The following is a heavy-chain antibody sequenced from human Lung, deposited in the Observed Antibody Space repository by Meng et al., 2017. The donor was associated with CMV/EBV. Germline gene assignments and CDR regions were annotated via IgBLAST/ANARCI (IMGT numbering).Heavy chain of an antibody. D-gene: IGHD1-26*01. CDR2: ISPSGEFT. Sequence: GGSLGLSCAASGFPFSLFIMNWVRQAPGKGLEWVSSISPSGEFTYYGDSVKGRFTVSRDNTKNLLYLEMNSLTADDTAVYFCARDIKVGRPWGQGTLVTVSS. CDR1: GFPFSLFI. CDR3: ARDIKVGRP. J-gene: IGHJ5*02. V-gene: IGHV3-21*04.